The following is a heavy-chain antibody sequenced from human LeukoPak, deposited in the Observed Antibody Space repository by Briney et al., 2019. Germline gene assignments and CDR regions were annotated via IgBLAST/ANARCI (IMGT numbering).Heavy chain of an antibody. D-gene: IGHD6-13*01. CDR2: INPNSGGT. J-gene: IGHJ6*03. V-gene: IGHV1-2*02. Sequence: ASVKVSCKASGYTFTGYYMHWVRQAPGQGLEWMGWINPNSGGTNYAQKFQGRVTMTRDTSISTAYMELSRLRSDDTAVYYCAASRKTGLASNQHMDGWGKGAPGTGS. CDR3: AASRKTGLASNQHMDG. CDR1: GYTFTGYY.